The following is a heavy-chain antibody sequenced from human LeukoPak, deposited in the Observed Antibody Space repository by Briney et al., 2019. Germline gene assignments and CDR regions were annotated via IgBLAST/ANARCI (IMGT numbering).Heavy chain of an antibody. CDR1: GGTFSSYA. Sequence: SVKVSCKASGGTFSSYAISWVRQAPGQGLEWMGGIIPIFGTANYAQKFQGKVTITADESTSTAYMELSSLSSEDTAVYYCARDKPTTYYDSSGYYYGWGQGTLVTVSS. J-gene: IGHJ4*02. D-gene: IGHD3-22*01. CDR2: IIPIFGTA. V-gene: IGHV1-69*13. CDR3: ARDKPTTYYDSSGYYYG.